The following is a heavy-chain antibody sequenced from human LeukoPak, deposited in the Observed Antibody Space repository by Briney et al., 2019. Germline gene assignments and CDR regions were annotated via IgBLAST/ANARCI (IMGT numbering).Heavy chain of an antibody. D-gene: IGHD2-21*02. CDR1: GFTFSRYS. CDR3: ASAYCGGDCFEYYFDY. V-gene: IGHV3-21*01. Sequence: GSLRLSCAASGFTFSRYSMSWVRQAPGKGLEWVSSISGDSNYIYYADSVEGRFTISRDNAKNSLYLQMNSLRAEDTAVYYCASAYCGGDCFEYYFDYWGQGTLVTVSS. CDR2: ISGDSNYI. J-gene: IGHJ4*02.